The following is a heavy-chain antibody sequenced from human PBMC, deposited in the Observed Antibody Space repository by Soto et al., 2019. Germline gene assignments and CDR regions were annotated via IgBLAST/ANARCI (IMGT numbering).Heavy chain of an antibody. Sequence: SVKVSCKASGGTFSSYTISWVRQAPGQGLEWMGRIIPILGIANYAQKFQGRVTITADKSTSTAYMELSSLRSEDTAVYYCAMEYYYDSSGYFPGPYDYWGQGTLVTVS. CDR2: IIPILGIA. V-gene: IGHV1-69*02. J-gene: IGHJ4*02. D-gene: IGHD3-22*01. CDR1: GGTFSSYT. CDR3: AMEYYYDSSGYFPGPYDY.